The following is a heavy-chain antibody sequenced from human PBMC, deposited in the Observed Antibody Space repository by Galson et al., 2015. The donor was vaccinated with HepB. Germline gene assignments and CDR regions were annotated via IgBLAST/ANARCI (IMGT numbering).Heavy chain of an antibody. D-gene: IGHD3-3*01. CDR2: IYPGDSDT. Sequence: QSGAEVKKPGESLKISCKVSGDTFRNYWIAWVRQMPGKGLEWMGTIYPGDSDTRYSPSFEDHVTISVDKSSSTAYLQWSSLKASDTAMYYCARLVGIKIAGVVVKNPPLYMGVWGKGTTVTVSS. V-gene: IGHV5-51*03. CDR3: ARLVGIKIAGVVVKNPPLYMGV. CDR1: GDTFRNYW. J-gene: IGHJ6*03.